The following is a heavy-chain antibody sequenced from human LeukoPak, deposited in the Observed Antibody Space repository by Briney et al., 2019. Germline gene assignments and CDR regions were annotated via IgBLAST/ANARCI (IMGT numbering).Heavy chain of an antibody. CDR3: ARDLYDSSGYHPLDY. Sequence: SETLSLTCTVSGGSISSSSYYWGWIRQPPGKGLEWIGSIYYSGSTNYNPSLKSRVTISVDKSKNQFSLKLSSVTAADTAVYYCARDLYDSSGYHPLDYWGQGTLVTVSS. D-gene: IGHD3-22*01. CDR1: GGSISSSSYY. J-gene: IGHJ4*02. V-gene: IGHV4-39*07. CDR2: IYYSGST.